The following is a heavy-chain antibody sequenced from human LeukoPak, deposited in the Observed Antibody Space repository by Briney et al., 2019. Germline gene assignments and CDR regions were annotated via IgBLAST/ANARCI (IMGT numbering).Heavy chain of an antibody. CDR1: GGTFSSYA. CDR3: ARDRWTTVTTNWFDP. Sequence: GASVKVSCKASGGTFSSYAISWVRQAPGQGLEWMGRIIPILGIANYARKFQGRVTITADKSTSTAYMELSSLRSEDTAVYYCARDRWTTVTTNWFDPWGQGTLVTVSS. V-gene: IGHV1-69*04. D-gene: IGHD4-17*01. J-gene: IGHJ5*02. CDR2: IIPILGIA.